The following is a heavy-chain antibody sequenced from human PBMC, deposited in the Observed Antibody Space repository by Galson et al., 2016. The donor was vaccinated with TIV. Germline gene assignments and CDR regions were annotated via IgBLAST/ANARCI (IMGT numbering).Heavy chain of an antibody. CDR1: GFTFSHFG. J-gene: IGHJ4*02. CDR3: AKSGDSRSIDS. V-gene: IGHV3-30*18. D-gene: IGHD3-22*01. Sequence: SLRLSCAASGFTFSHFGMHWVRQSPGKGLEWLAVILYDGSSQFYADSVEGRFAISRDNSKNTLYLQMNSLGAEDTALYYCAKSGDSRSIDSWSQGTLVIVSS. CDR2: ILYDGSSQ.